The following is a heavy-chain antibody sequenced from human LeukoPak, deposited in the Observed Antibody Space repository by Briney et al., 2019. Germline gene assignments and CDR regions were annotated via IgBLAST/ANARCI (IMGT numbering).Heavy chain of an antibody. D-gene: IGHD3-22*01. CDR1: GFTFSDYA. CDR2: ISGTGGST. CDR3: AKDSYDSSGSRYDY. J-gene: IGHJ4*02. Sequence: GGSLRLSCAASGFTFSDYAMSWVRQAPGKGLEWVSAISGTGGSTWYADSVKGRVTISRDNSKNTLYLQMNSLRAEDTAVYYCAKDSYDSSGSRYDYWGQGTLVAVSS. V-gene: IGHV3-23*01.